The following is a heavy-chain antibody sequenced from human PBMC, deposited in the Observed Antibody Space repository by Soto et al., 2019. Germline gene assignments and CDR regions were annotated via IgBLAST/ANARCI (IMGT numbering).Heavy chain of an antibody. D-gene: IGHD3-10*01. CDR3: ATLWFGEGNY. J-gene: IGHJ4*02. CDR1: GGSISSSSYY. CDR2: IYYSGST. V-gene: IGHV4-39*01. Sequence: QLQLQESGPGLVKPSETLSLTCTVSGGSISSSSYYWGWIRQPPGKGLEWIGSIYYSGSTYYNPSLKCRVPISVDTSKNQFSLKLSSVTAADTAVYYCATLWFGEGNYWGQGTLVTVSS.